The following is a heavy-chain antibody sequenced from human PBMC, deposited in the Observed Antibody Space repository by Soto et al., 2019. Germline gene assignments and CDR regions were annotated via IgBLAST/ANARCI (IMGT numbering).Heavy chain of an antibody. D-gene: IGHD6-13*01. CDR1: GGTFSSYA. J-gene: IGHJ6*02. CDR2: IIPIFGTA. Sequence: GASVKVSCKASGGTFSSYAISWVRQAPGQGLEWMGGIIPIFGTANYAQKFQGRVTITADESTSTAYMELSGLRSEDTAVYYCARGTSSSWYATTSFYGMDVWGQGTTVTVSS. CDR3: ARGTSSSWYATTSFYGMDV. V-gene: IGHV1-69*13.